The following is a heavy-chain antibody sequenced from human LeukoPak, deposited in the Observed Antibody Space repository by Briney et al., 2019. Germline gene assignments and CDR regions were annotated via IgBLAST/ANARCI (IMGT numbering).Heavy chain of an antibody. CDR2: INPNSGGT. CDR3: ARVGPYCSSTSCYWGAFDI. Sequence: GASVKVSCKASGYTFTGYYMHWVRQAPGQGLEWMGWINPNSGGTNYAQKFQGRVTMTRDTSISTAYMELSRLRSDDTAVYYCARVGPYCSSTSCYWGAFDIWGQGTMVTVSS. V-gene: IGHV1-2*02. CDR1: GYTFTGYY. D-gene: IGHD2-2*01. J-gene: IGHJ3*02.